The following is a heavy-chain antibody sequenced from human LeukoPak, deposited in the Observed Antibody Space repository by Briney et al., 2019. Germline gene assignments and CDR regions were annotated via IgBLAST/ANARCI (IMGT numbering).Heavy chain of an antibody. D-gene: IGHD4-11*01. V-gene: IGHV3-53*01. Sequence: GGSLRLSCAASGFTVSSNYMSWVRQAPGKGLEWVSVIYSGGSTYYADSVKGRFTISRDNSKNTLYLQMNSLRAEDTAVYYCARDSSGDYSDYYFDYWGQGTLVTVSS. J-gene: IGHJ4*02. CDR1: GFTVSSNY. CDR3: ARDSSGDYSDYYFDY. CDR2: IYSGGST.